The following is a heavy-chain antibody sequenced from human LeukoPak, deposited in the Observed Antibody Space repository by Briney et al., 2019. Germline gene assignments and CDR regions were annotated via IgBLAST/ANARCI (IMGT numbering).Heavy chain of an antibody. CDR2: ISGDGRNI. Sequence: GGSLGLSCVASGFTFSSYWMHWVRQDPRKGLVWVSRISGDGRNINYAGSVRGRFTISRDNAKNTLYLQMNTLRVEDTAVYYCTRDLMDYDVSTGLHHYYMDVWGQGTTVTVSS. V-gene: IGHV3-74*01. CDR1: GFTFSSYW. D-gene: IGHD3-9*01. J-gene: IGHJ6*02. CDR3: TRDLMDYDVSTGLHHYYMDV.